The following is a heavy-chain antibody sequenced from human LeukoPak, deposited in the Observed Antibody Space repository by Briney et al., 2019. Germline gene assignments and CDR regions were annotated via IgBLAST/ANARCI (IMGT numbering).Heavy chain of an antibody. CDR1: GFTFSSYW. D-gene: IGHD1-1*01. CDR2: IKSDGSST. V-gene: IGHV3-74*01. J-gene: IGHJ4*02. CDR3: ARAYNSHFDY. Sequence: GGSLRLSCAASGFTFSSYWMHWVRHAPGKGLVCVSRIKSDGSSTSYADSVKGRFTISRDDAKNTLYLQMNSLRAEDTAVYYCARAYNSHFDYWGQGALVTVSS.